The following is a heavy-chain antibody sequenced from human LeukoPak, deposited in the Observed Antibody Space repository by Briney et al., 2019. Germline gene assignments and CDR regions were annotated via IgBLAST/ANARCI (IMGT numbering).Heavy chain of an antibody. CDR3: ARDRAPLTTTAVGFDP. J-gene: IGHJ5*02. CDR1: GYTFTTYY. CDR2: TNPSGGST. V-gene: IGHV1-46*01. Sequence: GASVKVSCKASGYTFTTYYMHWVRQAPGQGLEWMGITNPSGGSTTYAQKFQGRVTMTRDTSTSTVYMELNNLRSEDTAVYYCARDRAPLTTTAVGFDPWGQGSPATVSS. D-gene: IGHD4/OR15-4a*01.